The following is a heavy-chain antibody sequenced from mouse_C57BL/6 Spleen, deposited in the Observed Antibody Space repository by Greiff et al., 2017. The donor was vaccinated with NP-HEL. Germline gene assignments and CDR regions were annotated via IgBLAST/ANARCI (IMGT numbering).Heavy chain of an antibody. V-gene: IGHV1-55*01. J-gene: IGHJ3*01. CDR1: GYTFTSYW. CDR3: ARWDYYGSSFAWFAY. D-gene: IGHD1-1*01. Sequence: VQLQQSGAELVKPGASVKMSCKASGYTFTSYWITWVKQRPGQGLEWIGDIYPGSGSTNYNEKFKSKATLTVDTSSSTAYMQLSSLTSEDSAVYYCARWDYYGSSFAWFAYWGQGTLVTVSA. CDR2: IYPGSGST.